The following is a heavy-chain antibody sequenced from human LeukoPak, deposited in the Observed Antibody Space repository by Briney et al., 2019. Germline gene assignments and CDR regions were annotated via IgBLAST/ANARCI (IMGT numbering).Heavy chain of an antibody. J-gene: IGHJ4*02. CDR2: INWNGGST. D-gene: IGHD2-2*01. CDR3: ARDQTHYCSSTSCYPYYFDY. V-gene: IGHV3-20*04. CDR1: GFTFDDYG. Sequence: GGSLRLSCAASGFTFDDYGMSWVRQAPGKGLEWVSGINWNGGSTGYADSVKGRFTISRDNAKNSLYLQMNGLRAEDTALYYCARDQTHYCSSTSCYPYYFDYWGQGTLVTVSS.